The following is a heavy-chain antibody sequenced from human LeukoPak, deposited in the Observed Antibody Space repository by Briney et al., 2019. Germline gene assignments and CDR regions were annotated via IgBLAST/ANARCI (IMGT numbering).Heavy chain of an antibody. CDR1: GFTFSAYA. D-gene: IGHD5-18*01. CDR2: IRSKAYGGTT. V-gene: IGHV3-49*04. Sequence: GGSLRLSCEASGFTFSAYAMTWVRQAPGKGLEWVGFIRSKAYGGTTEYAASVKGRFTISRDDSKSIAYLQMNSLKTEDTAVYYCTRSYVDTAMVFDYWGQGTLVTVSS. J-gene: IGHJ4*02. CDR3: TRSYVDTAMVFDY.